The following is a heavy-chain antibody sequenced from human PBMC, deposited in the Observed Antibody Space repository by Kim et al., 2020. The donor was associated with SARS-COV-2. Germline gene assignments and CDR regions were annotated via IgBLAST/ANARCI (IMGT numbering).Heavy chain of an antibody. Sequence: GGSLRLSCEASGFTFSSYSMNWVRQAPGQGLEWVSFISSSGSSIHYAELVKGRFTISRDNAKNSVYLQMNSLRAEDTAVYHCARALRGYTSTISFYGVDVWGQGTTVTVSS. CDR2: ISSSGSSI. J-gene: IGHJ6*02. V-gene: IGHV3-21*01. D-gene: IGHD5-18*01. CDR3: ARALRGYTSTISFYGVDV. CDR1: GFTFSSYS.